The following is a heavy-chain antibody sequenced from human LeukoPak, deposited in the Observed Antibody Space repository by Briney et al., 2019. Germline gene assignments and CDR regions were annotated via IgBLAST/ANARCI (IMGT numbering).Heavy chain of an antibody. CDR1: GYTFTGYY. CDR2: INPNSGGT. Sequence: GASVKVSCKASGYTFTGYYMHWVRQAPGQGLEWMGWINPNSGGTNYAQKFQGWVTMTRDTSISTAYMELSRLRSDDTAVYYCARDFARSRDGYNWDAFDIWGQGTMVTVSS. D-gene: IGHD5-24*01. V-gene: IGHV1-2*04. CDR3: ARDFARSRDGYNWDAFDI. J-gene: IGHJ3*02.